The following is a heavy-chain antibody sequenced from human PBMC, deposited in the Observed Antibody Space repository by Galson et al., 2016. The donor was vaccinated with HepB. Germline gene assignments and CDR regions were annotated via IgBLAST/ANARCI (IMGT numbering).Heavy chain of an antibody. CDR1: GFTFRSYW. J-gene: IGHJ4*02. Sequence: SLRLSCAASGFTFRSYWMHWVRQAPGKGLVWVSRINSDGSSTTYADSVKGRFTISRDNAKNTLYLQMNSLRAEDTAVYYCARVSSGSGSYKDYWGQGTLGTVSS. V-gene: IGHV3-74*01. CDR2: INSDGSST. D-gene: IGHD3-10*01. CDR3: ARVSSGSGSYKDY.